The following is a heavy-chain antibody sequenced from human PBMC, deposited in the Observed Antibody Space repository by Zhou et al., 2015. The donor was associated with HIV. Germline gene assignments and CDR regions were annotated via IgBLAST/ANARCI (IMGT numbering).Heavy chain of an antibody. Sequence: QILLVQSATEVRKPGSSVKVSCKASGGTFSGSDISWVRQAPGQGLEWMGGITPTFDLKNYAQKFRARLSITVDRSTTAAYMELSSLTPDDTAVYYCARSNMNYDYALDLWGQGTKVIVS. J-gene: IGHJ3*01. CDR1: GGTFSGSD. D-gene: IGHD3-16*01. V-gene: IGHV1-69*17. CDR3: ARSNMNYDYALDL. CDR2: ITPTFDLK.